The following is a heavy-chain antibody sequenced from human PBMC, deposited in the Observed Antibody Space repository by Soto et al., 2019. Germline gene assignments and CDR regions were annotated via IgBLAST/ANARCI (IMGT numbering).Heavy chain of an antibody. CDR2: ISYAGSNK. D-gene: IGHD3-9*01. Sequence: QVQLVESGGGVVQPGRSLRLSCAASGFTFSSFGIHWVRQAPGKGLEWVAVISYAGSNKYYADAVKGRFTISRDNTKNTLDLQMNSLRAEDTAVYYCEKDRTTGLIFSHYRHYWGQGTLVTVSS. V-gene: IGHV3-30*18. CDR3: EKDRTTGLIFSHYRHY. CDR1: GFTFSSFG. J-gene: IGHJ4*02.